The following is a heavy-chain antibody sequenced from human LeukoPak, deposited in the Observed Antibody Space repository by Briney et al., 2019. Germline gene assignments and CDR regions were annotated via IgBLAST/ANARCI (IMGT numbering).Heavy chain of an antibody. J-gene: IGHJ4*02. CDR2: IYYSGNT. D-gene: IGHD3-22*01. CDR3: ARHLCYYDSGPAGHFDY. Sequence: SETLSLTCTVSFDSINTKNYCWGWIRQSPGKGLESIGTIYYSGNTYYNPSLKGRVTMSVDTSKNQFSLKLNSVSAADTAVYYCARHLCYYDSGPAGHFDYWGQGTLVTVSS. V-gene: IGHV4-39*01. CDR1: FDSINTKNYC.